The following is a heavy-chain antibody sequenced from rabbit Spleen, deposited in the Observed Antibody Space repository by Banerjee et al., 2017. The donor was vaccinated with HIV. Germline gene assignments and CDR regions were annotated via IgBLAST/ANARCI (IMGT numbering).Heavy chain of an antibody. CDR3: ARNYVNAFDP. D-gene: IGHD1-1*01. CDR2: INTATGKA. Sequence: QEQLVESGGGLVKPEGSLTLTCKASGFSFSDRDVMCWVRQAPGKGLEWIACINTATGKAVYASWAKGRFAVSKTSPTTVTLQMTSLTAADMATYFCARNYVNAFDPWGQGTLVTVS. CDR1: GFSFSDRDV. V-gene: IGHV1S45*01. J-gene: IGHJ2*01.